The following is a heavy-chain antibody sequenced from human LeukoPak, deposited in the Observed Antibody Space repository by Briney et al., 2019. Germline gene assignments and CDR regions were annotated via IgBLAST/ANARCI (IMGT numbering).Heavy chain of an antibody. V-gene: IGHV3-21*04. J-gene: IGHJ4*02. CDR3: AKYSSGWPYSDY. Sequence: PGGSLRLSCAASGFTFSSYSMNWVRQAPGKGLEWVSSISSSSSYIYYANSVKGRFTISRDNAKNSLYLQMNSLRAEDTAIYYCAKYSSGWPYSDYWGQGTLVTVSS. CDR1: GFTFSSYS. CDR2: ISSSSSYI. D-gene: IGHD6-19*01.